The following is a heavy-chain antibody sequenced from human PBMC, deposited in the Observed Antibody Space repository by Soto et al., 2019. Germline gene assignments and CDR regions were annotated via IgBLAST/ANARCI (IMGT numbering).Heavy chain of an antibody. J-gene: IGHJ6*02. V-gene: IGHV3-7*03. CDR1: GFIFSRSW. CDR3: ARVAWGGGVDV. Sequence: EVQLVESGGGLVQPGGSLRLSCAGSGFIFSRSWMSWVRQAPGKGLEWVANIKADGSEKSYVDAVKGRFTVSRDNTKNSLYLQVNSLRAEDTAVYYCARVAWGGGVDVWGQGTTVTVSS. D-gene: IGHD1-26*01. CDR2: IKADGSEK.